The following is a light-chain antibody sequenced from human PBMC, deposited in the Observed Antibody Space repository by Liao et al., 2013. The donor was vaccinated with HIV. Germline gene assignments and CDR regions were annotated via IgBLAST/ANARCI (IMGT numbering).Light chain of an antibody. Sequence: SYVLTQPPSVSVAPGKTARITCGGNNIGSKSVHWYQQKPGQAPVLVIYYDTDRPSGIPERFSGSNSGNTATLTISRVEAGDEADYCCQVWDSSSDHPWVFGGGTKLTVL. CDR1: NIGSKS. J-gene: IGLJ3*02. CDR3: QVWDSSSDHPWV. V-gene: IGLV3-21*04. CDR2: YDT.